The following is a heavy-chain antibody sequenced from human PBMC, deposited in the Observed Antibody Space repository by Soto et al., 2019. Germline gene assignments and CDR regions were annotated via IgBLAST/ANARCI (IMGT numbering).Heavy chain of an antibody. V-gene: IGHV3-30*18. D-gene: IGHD3-3*01. CDR1: GFTFSSYA. CDR3: AKDRTTIFGVVTYYFDN. Sequence: HVQLVESGGGVIQPGKSLRLSCAASGFTFSSYAMHWVRQAPGKGLEWVAFISYHGSHNYYADSVKGRFTISRDNSKNTLYLQMNSLRPEDTAVYFCAKDRTTIFGVVTYYFDNWGQGTLVPVSS. J-gene: IGHJ4*02. CDR2: ISYHGSHN.